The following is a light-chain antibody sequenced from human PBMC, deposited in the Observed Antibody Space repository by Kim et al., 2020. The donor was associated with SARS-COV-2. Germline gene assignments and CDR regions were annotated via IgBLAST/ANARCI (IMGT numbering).Light chain of an antibody. CDR1: QGISSD. J-gene: IGKJ4*01. Sequence: ASVGDRVTLTCRASQGISSDLAWYQQKPGQAPKLLIHAASTLQTGVPSRFSGSGSGTEFTLTISSLQPEDFATYYCQRLNSYPLTFGGGTKVDIK. V-gene: IGKV1-9*01. CDR3: QRLNSYPLT. CDR2: AAS.